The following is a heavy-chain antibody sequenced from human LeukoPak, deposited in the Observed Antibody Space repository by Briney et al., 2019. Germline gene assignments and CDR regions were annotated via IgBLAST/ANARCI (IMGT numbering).Heavy chain of an antibody. V-gene: IGHV4-59*01. CDR3: ARDLVPAHNDYYYYGMDV. Sequence: SETLSLTCTVSGGSISSYYWSWIRQPPGKGLEWIGYIYYGGSTNYNPSLKSRVTISVDTSKNQFSLKLSSVTAADTAVYYCARDLVPAHNDYYYYGMDVWGQGTTVTVSS. D-gene: IGHD2-2*01. CDR1: GGSISSYY. CDR2: IYYGGST. J-gene: IGHJ6*02.